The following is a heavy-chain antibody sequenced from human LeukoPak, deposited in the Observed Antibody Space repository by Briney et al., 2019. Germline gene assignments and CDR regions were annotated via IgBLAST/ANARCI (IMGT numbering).Heavy chain of an antibody. J-gene: IGHJ6*03. D-gene: IGHD3-22*01. Sequence: PSETLSLTCAVYGGSFSGYYWSWIRQPPGKGLEWVGYIYYSGSTNYNPSLKSRVTITVDASKNQFSLKLSSVTAADTAVYYCARVSSGYEKYYYCYMDVWGKGTTVTVSS. CDR2: IYYSGST. CDR1: GGSFSGYY. V-gene: IGHV4-59*01. CDR3: ARVSSGYEKYYYCYMDV.